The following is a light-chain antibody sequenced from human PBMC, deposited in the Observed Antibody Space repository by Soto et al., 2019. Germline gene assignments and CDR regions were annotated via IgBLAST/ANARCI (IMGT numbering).Light chain of an antibody. Sequence: AIQVTQSPSSLSASVGDRVTISCRASQDIRSDLCWYQQEPGKAPKMLIFAASNLQSGVPSRFSGNASGTTFTLTISSLQPEDVATYYCQQTHSAPRTFGQGTRLDIK. CDR3: QQTHSAPRT. J-gene: IGKJ1*01. CDR2: AAS. V-gene: IGKV1-6*01. CDR1: QDIRSD.